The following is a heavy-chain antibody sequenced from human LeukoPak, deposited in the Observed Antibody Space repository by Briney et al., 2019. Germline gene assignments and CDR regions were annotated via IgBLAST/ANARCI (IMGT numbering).Heavy chain of an antibody. J-gene: IGHJ4*02. CDR1: AGSISSSSHH. D-gene: IGHD5-12*01. V-gene: IGHV4-39*01. CDR2: IYYGRTT. CDR3: VRHDGRGGATMGALDS. Sequence: SETLSLTCTVSAGSISSSSHHWGWIRQSPGKGPEWIGSIYYGRTTYYNPSLNSRVTISVVTSKNQFSLQLNSVTAADTAVYYCVRHDGRGGATMGALDSWGQGSLVTVSS.